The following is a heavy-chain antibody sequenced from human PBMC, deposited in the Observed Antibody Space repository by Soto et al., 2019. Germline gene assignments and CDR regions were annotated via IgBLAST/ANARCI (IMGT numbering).Heavy chain of an antibody. CDR1: GCSISSGSYY. CDR3: ATYYYYDSSGYRSDAFDI. CDR2: IYYSGST. Sequence: TLSLTCAVSGCSISSGSYYWSWLRQHPGKGLEWIGYIYYSGSTYYNPSLKSRVTISVDTSKNQFSLKLSSVTAADTAVYYCATYYYYDSSGYRSDAFDIWGQGTMVTVS. V-gene: IGHV4-31*11. D-gene: IGHD3-22*01. J-gene: IGHJ3*02.